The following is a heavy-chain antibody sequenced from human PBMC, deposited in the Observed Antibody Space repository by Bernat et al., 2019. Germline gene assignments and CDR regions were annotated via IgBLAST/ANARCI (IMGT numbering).Heavy chain of an antibody. Sequence: EVRLVESGGDLVQPGGSLRLSCAASGFTFGTFAMSWVRQAPGKGLEWVSAMTGGGTPYYADSVKGRVIISRDNSKNMLFMQMNSLTAEDTAVYYCAKFRGQLIRNYYMNVWGEGTTVTVS. CDR3: AKFRGQLIRNYYMNV. D-gene: IGHD2-21*01. J-gene: IGHJ6*03. CDR1: GFTFGTFA. V-gene: IGHV3-23*04. CDR2: MTGGGTP.